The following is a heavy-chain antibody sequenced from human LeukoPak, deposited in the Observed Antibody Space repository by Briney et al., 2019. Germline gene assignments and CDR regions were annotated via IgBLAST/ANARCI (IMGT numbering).Heavy chain of an antibody. CDR3: AREYCSSTSCSLTRTYYFDY. J-gene: IGHJ4*02. V-gene: IGHV3-21*01. Sequence: AGGSLRLSCAASGFTFSSYSMNWVRQAPGKGLEWVSSISSSSYIYYADSVKGRFTISRDNAKNSLYLQMNSLRAEDTAVYYCAREYCSSTSCSLTRTYYFDYWGQGTLVTVSS. CDR1: GFTFSSYS. CDR2: ISSSSYI. D-gene: IGHD2-2*01.